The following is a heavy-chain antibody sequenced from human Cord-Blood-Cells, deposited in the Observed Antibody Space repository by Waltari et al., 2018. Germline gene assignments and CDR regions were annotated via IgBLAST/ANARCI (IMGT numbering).Heavy chain of an antibody. D-gene: IGHD6-19*01. Sequence: QVQLQQWGAGLLKPSETLSLTCAVYGGSFSGYYWSWIRQPPGKGLEWIGEINHSGSTNYNPSLKSRVTISVDTSKNQFPLKLSSVTAADTAVYYCARGIAVAGDAFDIWGQGTMVTVSS. J-gene: IGHJ3*02. CDR1: GGSFSGYY. CDR2: INHSGST. CDR3: ARGIAVAGDAFDI. V-gene: IGHV4-34*01.